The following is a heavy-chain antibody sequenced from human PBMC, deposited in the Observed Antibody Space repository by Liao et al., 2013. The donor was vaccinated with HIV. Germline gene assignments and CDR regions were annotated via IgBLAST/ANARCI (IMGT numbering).Heavy chain of an antibody. J-gene: IGHJ6*03. V-gene: IGHV4-34*01. CDR3: AAALGAGETYDYYYYYMDV. CDR2: INHSGST. D-gene: IGHD3-16*01. Sequence: QVQLQQWGAGLLKPSETLSLTCAVYGGSFSGYFWSWIRQPPGKGLEWIGEINHSGSTNYNPSLKSRVTISVDTSKNQFSLKLSSVTAADTAVYYCAAALGAGETYDYYYYYMDVWGKGTTVTVSS. CDR1: GGSFSGYF.